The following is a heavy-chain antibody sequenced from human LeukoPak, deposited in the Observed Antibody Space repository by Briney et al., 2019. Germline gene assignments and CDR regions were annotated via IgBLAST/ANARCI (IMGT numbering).Heavy chain of an antibody. J-gene: IGHJ4*02. CDR2: INSAGDNI. CDR1: GFTFSDYF. Sequence: PGGSLRLSCVASGFTFSDYFMSWIRQAPGKGLEWLSFINSAGDNIYYADSVKGRFTISRDNAKKTLYLEVNSLRMEDTAIYYCATSRVFDYWGQGTLVTVSS. V-gene: IGHV3-11*04. CDR3: ATSRVFDY.